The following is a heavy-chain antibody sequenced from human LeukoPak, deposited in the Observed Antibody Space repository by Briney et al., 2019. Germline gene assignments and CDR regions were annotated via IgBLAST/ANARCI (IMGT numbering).Heavy chain of an antibody. D-gene: IGHD3-16*02. CDR2: INHSGST. V-gene: IGHV4-34*01. Sequence: PSETLSLTCAVYGGSSSGYYWSWIRQPPGKGLEWIGEINHSGSTNYNPSLKSRVTISVDTSKNQFSLKLSSVTAADTAVYYCARGRRMITFGGVIVKYYFDYWGQGTLVTVSS. CDR3: ARGRRMITFGGVIVKYYFDY. J-gene: IGHJ4*02. CDR1: GGSSSGYY.